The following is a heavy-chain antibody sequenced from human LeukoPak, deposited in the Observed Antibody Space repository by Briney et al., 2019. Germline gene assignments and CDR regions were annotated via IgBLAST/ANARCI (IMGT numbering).Heavy chain of an antibody. D-gene: IGHD6-19*01. Sequence: SETLSLTCAVYGGSFSGYYWSWIRQPPGKGLEWIGEINHSGSTNYNPSLKSRVTISVDTSKNQFSLKLSSVTAADTAVYYCASHRGGWYFEYFQHWGQGTLVTVSS. V-gene: IGHV4-34*01. J-gene: IGHJ1*01. CDR2: INHSGST. CDR3: ASHRGGWYFEYFQH. CDR1: GGSFSGYY.